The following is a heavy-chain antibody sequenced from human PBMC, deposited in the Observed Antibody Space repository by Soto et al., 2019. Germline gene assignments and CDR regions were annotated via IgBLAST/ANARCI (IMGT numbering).Heavy chain of an antibody. CDR2: IGTAGDT. CDR1: GFTFSSYD. J-gene: IGHJ2*01. V-gene: IGHV3-13*01. D-gene: IGHD7-27*01. Sequence: GGSLRLSCAASGFTFSSYDMHWVRQATGKGLEWVSAIGTAGDTYYPGSVKGRFTISRENAKNSLYLQMNSLRAGDTAVYYCARGGLWEAGDSWYFDLWGRGTLVTVSS. CDR3: ARGGLWEAGDSWYFDL.